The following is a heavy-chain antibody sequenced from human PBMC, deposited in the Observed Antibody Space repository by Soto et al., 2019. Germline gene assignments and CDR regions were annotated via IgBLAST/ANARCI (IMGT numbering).Heavy chain of an antibody. CDR1: GYPVTAYY. CDR3: ARGGGVGVAGSAAFDM. CDR2: INPATGAA. J-gene: IGHJ3*02. D-gene: IGHD3-3*01. Sequence: QLHLVQSGAVVKKPGASVTVSCSASGYPVTAYYMHWVRQAPGRGLEWMGGINPATGAAKYTQTFQGRVTMTRDTATGTGFMERSGLTSEGTAVFYWARGGGVGVAGSAAFDMWGQGTLVTVSS. V-gene: IGHV1-2*02.